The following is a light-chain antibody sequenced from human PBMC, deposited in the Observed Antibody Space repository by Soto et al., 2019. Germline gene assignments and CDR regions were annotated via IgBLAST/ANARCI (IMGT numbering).Light chain of an antibody. Sequence: SPAPLSVSPWDRSTLSCRASQSVSSNLAWYQQKHGQAPRLLIYDASTRATGISARFSGSGSGTEFTLTISSLQSEDFAFYYCQQYNNWPWTFGQGTKVDIK. CDR3: QQYNNWPWT. J-gene: IGKJ1*01. CDR2: DAS. V-gene: IGKV3-15*01. CDR1: QSVSSN.